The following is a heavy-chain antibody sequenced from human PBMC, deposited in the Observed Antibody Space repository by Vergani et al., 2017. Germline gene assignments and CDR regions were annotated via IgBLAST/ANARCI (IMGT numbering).Heavy chain of an antibody. D-gene: IGHD3-9*01. CDR2: INHSGST. CDR1: GGSFSGYY. Sequence: QVQLQQWGAGLLKPSETLSLTCAVYGGSFSGYYWSWIRQPPGKGLEWIGEINHSGSTNYNPSLKSRVTISVDTSKNQFSLKLSSVTAADTAVYYCARVLYYDILTGYFRQDAFDIWGQGTMVTVSS. V-gene: IGHV4-34*01. CDR3: ARVLYYDILTGYFRQDAFDI. J-gene: IGHJ3*02.